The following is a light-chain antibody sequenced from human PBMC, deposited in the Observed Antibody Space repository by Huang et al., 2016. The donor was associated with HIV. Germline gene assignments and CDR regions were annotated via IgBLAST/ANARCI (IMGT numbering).Light chain of an antibody. CDR3: QHYNGHSAWT. CDR1: QSISSW. V-gene: IGKV1-5*03. J-gene: IGKJ1*01. CDR2: KAS. Sequence: DIQMTQSPSTLSASVGDRVTITCRASQSISSWLAWYQQKPGRAPKLLIYKASTLESGVPSRFSGGGSGTEFTLTISSLQPDDIAIYYCQHYNGHSAWTFGQGTKVEIK.